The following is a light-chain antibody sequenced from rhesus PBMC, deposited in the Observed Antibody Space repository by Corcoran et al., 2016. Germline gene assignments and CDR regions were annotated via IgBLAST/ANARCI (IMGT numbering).Light chain of an antibody. CDR1: QSLSNY. Sequence: DIQMTQSPSSLSASVGDRVTITCQASQSLSNYLNWYQQKPGKIPKLLIYRASSLQSGIPSRFSGSGSGTDFTLTISSLQPEDFATYYCQQCYSYPFTFGPGTKLDIK. CDR3: QQCYSYPFT. J-gene: IGKJ3*01. CDR2: RAS. V-gene: IGKV1S9*01.